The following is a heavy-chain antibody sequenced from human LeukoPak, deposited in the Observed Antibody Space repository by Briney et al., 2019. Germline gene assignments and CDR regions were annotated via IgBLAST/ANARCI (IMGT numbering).Heavy chain of an antibody. CDR3: ARGLASTWLFDY. CDR2: ISFDGSNK. CDR1: GFTFSSYS. Sequence: PGGSLRLSCAASGFTFSSYSMNWVRQAPGKGLEWVAVISFDGSNKYSADSVRGRFTISRDNSKNTLYLQMDSLRADDTAVYYCARGLASTWLFDYWGQGTLVTVSS. J-gene: IGHJ4*02. V-gene: IGHV3-30*03. D-gene: IGHD6-13*01.